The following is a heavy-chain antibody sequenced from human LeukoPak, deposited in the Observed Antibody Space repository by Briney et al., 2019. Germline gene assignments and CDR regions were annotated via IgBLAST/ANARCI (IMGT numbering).Heavy chain of an antibody. CDR1: GFTISDYG. CDR3: GRDPNGDYLGAFEF. V-gene: IGHV3-23*01. D-gene: IGHD4-17*01. J-gene: IGHJ3*01. Sequence: PGGSLRLSCAASGFTISDYGLVWVRQAPGKGLEWVSGSRSGGANNFYADAVKGRFTISRDNSKNTLCLQMNSLRADDTAVYYCGRDPNGDYLGAFEFWGHGTTVIVSS. CDR2: SRSGGANN.